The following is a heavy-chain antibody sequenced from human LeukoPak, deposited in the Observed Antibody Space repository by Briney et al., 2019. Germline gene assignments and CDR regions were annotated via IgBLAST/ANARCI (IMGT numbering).Heavy chain of an antibody. Sequence: ASVKVSCKASGYTFTSYYMHWVRQAPGQGLEWMGIINPSGGSTSYTQKFQGRVTMTRDMSTSTVYMELSSLTSEDTAVYYCASRGGSRDGYNLGLYYWGQGTLVTVSS. CDR3: ASRGGSRDGYNLGLYY. V-gene: IGHV1-46*01. J-gene: IGHJ4*02. CDR2: INPSGGST. D-gene: IGHD5-24*01. CDR1: GYTFTSYY.